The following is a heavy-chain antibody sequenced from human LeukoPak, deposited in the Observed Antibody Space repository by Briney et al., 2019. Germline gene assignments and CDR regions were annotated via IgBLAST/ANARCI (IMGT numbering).Heavy chain of an antibody. V-gene: IGHV3-66*01. CDR1: GFTVSSNY. J-gene: IGHJ4*02. CDR3: AAHSATYYDFWSGYFGSFDN. CDR2: IYSGGST. Sequence: GGSLRLSCAASGFTVSSNYMSWVRQAPGKGLEWVSVIYSGGSTYYADSVKGRFTISRDNSKNTLYLQMNSLRAEDTAVYYCAAHSATYYDFWSGYFGSFDNWGQGTLVTVSS. D-gene: IGHD3-3*01.